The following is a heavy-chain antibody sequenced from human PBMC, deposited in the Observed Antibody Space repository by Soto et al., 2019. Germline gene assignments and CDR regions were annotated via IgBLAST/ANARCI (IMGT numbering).Heavy chain of an antibody. J-gene: IGHJ6*02. CDR3: AREVDTQPYGMDF. Sequence: ASVKVSCKASGYTFTGYYMHWVRQAPGQGLEWMGWINPNSGGTNYAQKFQGWVTMTRDTSISTAYMELSRLRSDDTAMYYCAREVDTQPYGMDFRGQGTTVTVSS. V-gene: IGHV1-2*04. D-gene: IGHD5-18*01. CDR1: GYTFTGYY. CDR2: INPNSGGT.